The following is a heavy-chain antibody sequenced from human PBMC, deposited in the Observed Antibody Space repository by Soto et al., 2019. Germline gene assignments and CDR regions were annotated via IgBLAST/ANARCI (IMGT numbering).Heavy chain of an antibody. CDR1: GFTFSSYG. CDR2: IWYDGSNK. D-gene: IGHD6-19*01. V-gene: IGHV3-33*01. CDR3: ARDRAVAGIFDY. J-gene: IGHJ4*02. Sequence: GGFLRLSCAASGFTFSSYGMHWVRQAPGKGLEWVAVIWYDGSNKYYADSVKGRFTISRDNSKNTLYLQMNSLRAEDTAVYYCARDRAVAGIFDYWGQGTLVTVSS.